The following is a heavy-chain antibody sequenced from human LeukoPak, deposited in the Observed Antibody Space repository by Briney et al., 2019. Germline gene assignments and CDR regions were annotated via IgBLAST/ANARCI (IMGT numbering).Heavy chain of an antibody. CDR2: ISSSSSYI. CDR3: ARDARNRDYDYVWGSYRPPHFDY. Sequence: GGSLRLSCAASGFTFSSYSMNWVRQAPGKGLEWVSSISSSSSYIYYADSVKGRFTISRDNAKNSLYLQMNSLRAEDTAVYYCARDARNRDYDYVWGSYRPPHFDYWGQGTLVTVSS. J-gene: IGHJ4*02. D-gene: IGHD3-16*02. V-gene: IGHV3-21*01. CDR1: GFTFSSYS.